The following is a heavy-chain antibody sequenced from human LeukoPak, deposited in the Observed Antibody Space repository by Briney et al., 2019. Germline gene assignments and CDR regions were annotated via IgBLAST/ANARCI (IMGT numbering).Heavy chain of an antibody. V-gene: IGHV3-21*01. J-gene: IGHJ4*02. CDR1: GFKFSRYS. CDR2: ISSSSSYI. D-gene: IGHD3-10*02. CDR3: ARGTMFPYYFDY. Sequence: GGSLTLSCAASGFKFSRYSMKWVRQAAGKGLEWVSFISSSSSYIYYADSLKGRFAISRDNAKNSLYLQMNSLRAEDTAVYYCARGTMFPYYFDYWGQGTLVTVSS.